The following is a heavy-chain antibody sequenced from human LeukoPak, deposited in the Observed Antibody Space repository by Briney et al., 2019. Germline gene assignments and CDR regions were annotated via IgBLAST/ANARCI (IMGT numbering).Heavy chain of an antibody. CDR2: TFYSASI. Sequence: SETPSLTCTVSGGSISSSSYCWSWIRQPPRKGLEWIGYTFYSASINYNPSLKSRVTISVDTSTNQFSLKLSSVTAADTAVYYCARHMNTGSGSHYGRFDSWGQGTLVTVSS. D-gene: IGHD3-10*01. CDR1: GGSISSSSYC. J-gene: IGHJ4*02. V-gene: IGHV4-61*05. CDR3: ARHMNTGSGSHYGRFDS.